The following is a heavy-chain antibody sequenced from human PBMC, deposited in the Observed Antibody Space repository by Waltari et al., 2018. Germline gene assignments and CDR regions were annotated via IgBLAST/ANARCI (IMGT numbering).Heavy chain of an antibody. D-gene: IGHD2-15*01. J-gene: IGHJ6*02. CDR3: VRLEDCSGPGGNCYSGDSFALDV. Sequence: QVQLQQWGAGQLQPSETLSLTCGVSGGSFSGYYWGWIRQPPGKGLEGSGEINQNGNRKYNPSLGSRVTMLIDTSRSQFSLKVNSGTAADTAVYYCVRLEDCSGPGGNCYSGDSFALDVWGQGTTVTVSS. CDR1: GGSFSGYY. CDR2: INQNGNR. V-gene: IGHV4-34*02.